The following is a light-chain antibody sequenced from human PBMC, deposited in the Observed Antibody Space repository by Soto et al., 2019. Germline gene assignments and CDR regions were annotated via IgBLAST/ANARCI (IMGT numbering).Light chain of an antibody. Sequence: QSALTQPASVSGSPGQSITISCTGTSSDIGGYNYVSWYQQHPGKAPKLVMYGGNYRASGISARFSGSKFQNTASLTISGLQAEDEADYYCQSFDNSLSGSVFGGGTKLTVL. J-gene: IGLJ2*01. CDR2: GGN. CDR1: SSDIGGYNY. V-gene: IGLV2-14*01. CDR3: QSFDNSLSGSV.